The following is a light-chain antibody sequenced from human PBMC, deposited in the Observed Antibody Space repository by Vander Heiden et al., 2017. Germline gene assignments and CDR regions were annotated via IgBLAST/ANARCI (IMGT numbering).Light chain of an antibody. CDR3: MQALQDPSIT. Sequence: DMVMTQSPLSLPFTPGEPASISCRSSQSLLHSNGYNYLDWYLQKPGQAPQLLIYLGSNRGFRVPDRSSGSGSGTDSTLKISRVDMEPVGVYSCMQALQDPSITFGQGTRLEIK. V-gene: IGKV2-28*01. CDR1: QSLLHSNGYNY. J-gene: IGKJ5*01. CDR2: LGS.